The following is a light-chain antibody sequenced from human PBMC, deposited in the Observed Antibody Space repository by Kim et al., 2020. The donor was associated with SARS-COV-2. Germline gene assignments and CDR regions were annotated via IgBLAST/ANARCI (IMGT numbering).Light chain of an antibody. CDR2: YDS. J-gene: IGLJ3*02. CDR1: NIGSKG. V-gene: IGLV3-21*04. Sequence: PGKTARITCGGSNIGSKGVHWYQQKPGHALVLVIYYDSDRPSGIPERFSGSNSGNTATLTISRVEAGDEADYYCQVWDSSSDHWVFGGGTQLTVL. CDR3: QVWDSSSDHWV.